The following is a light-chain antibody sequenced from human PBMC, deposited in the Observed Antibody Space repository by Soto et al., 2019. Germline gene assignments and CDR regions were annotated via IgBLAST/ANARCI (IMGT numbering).Light chain of an antibody. Sequence: EIVLTQPPGTLSLSPGDTATLSCRASQSIGSNVGWYQQKPGQAPRLLIYGASTRATGISARFSGSGSGTEFSITISSLQSEDLAVYYCQQYNTWSLITFGQGTRLEIK. CDR3: QQYNTWSLIT. J-gene: IGKJ5*01. V-gene: IGKV3-15*01. CDR1: QSIGSN. CDR2: GAS.